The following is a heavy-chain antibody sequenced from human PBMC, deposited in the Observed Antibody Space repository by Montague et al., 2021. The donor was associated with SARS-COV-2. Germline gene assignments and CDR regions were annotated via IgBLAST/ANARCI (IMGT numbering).Heavy chain of an antibody. Sequence: SETLSLTCTVSGGSISSYYWSWIRQPPGKGLEWIGYIYYSGSTNYSPSLKSRVTISVDTTKNQFSLKVRSVTAADTAVYYCARGDYYDSTGYYDYWGQGTLVAVSS. V-gene: IGHV4-59*01. D-gene: IGHD3-22*01. CDR2: IYYSGST. CDR3: ARGDYYDSTGYYDY. CDR1: GGSISSYY. J-gene: IGHJ4*01.